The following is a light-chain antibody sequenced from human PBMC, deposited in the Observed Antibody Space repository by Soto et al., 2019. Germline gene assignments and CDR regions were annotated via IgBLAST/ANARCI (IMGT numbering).Light chain of an antibody. V-gene: IGLV2-14*01. CDR1: SSDVGGYNY. J-gene: IGLJ2*01. CDR3: SSYTSSSTLV. CDR2: DVS. Sequence: QSALTQPASVSGSPGQSITISCTGTSSDVGGYNYVSWYQQHPGKAPKLMIYDVSNRPSGVSNRFSGSKSGNTASLTISGFQAEDESDYYCSSYTSSSTLVFGGGTKLPVL.